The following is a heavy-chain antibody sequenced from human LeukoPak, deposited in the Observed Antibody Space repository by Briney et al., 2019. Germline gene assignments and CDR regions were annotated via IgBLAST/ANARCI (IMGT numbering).Heavy chain of an antibody. Sequence: SVKVSCKASGGTFSSYAISWVRQAPGQGLEWMGGIIPIFGTANYAQKFQGRVTITADKSTSTAYMELSSLRSEDTAVYYCARDPVPLGYCTNGVCRDNWFDPWGQGTLVTVSS. CDR3: ARDPVPLGYCTNGVCRDNWFDP. CDR2: IIPIFGTA. D-gene: IGHD2-8*01. V-gene: IGHV1-69*06. J-gene: IGHJ5*02. CDR1: GGTFSSYA.